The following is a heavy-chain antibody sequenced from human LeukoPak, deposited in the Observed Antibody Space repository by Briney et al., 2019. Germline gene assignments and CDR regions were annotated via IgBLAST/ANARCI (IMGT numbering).Heavy chain of an antibody. CDR1: GFIFSNFA. D-gene: IGHD3/OR15-3a*01. CDR2: ISGNGATT. J-gene: IGHJ4*02. CDR3: AKDEVKSITIFGLFDY. V-gene: IGHV3-23*01. Sequence: GSLRLSCAASGFIFSNFAMTWVRQAPGKGLEWVSTISGNGATTYYADSVKGRFTISKDNSKNTLFLQMNGLTAEDTAVYYCAKDEVKSITIFGLFDYWGQGTLVTVSS.